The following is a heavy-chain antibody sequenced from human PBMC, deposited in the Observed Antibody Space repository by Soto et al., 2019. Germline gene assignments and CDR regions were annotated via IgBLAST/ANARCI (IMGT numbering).Heavy chain of an antibody. CDR2: ISYDGSNK. Sequence: PWGSKRLSCTAAGFPISSYGMRWVRQNTGKGLEWVAVISYDGSNKYYADSVKGRFTISRDNSKNTLYLQMNSLRAEDTAVYYCAKDPGPSIAAAGIGWFDPWGQGTLVTVSS. CDR1: GFPISSYG. V-gene: IGHV3-30*18. J-gene: IGHJ5*02. CDR3: AKDPGPSIAAAGIGWFDP. D-gene: IGHD6-13*01.